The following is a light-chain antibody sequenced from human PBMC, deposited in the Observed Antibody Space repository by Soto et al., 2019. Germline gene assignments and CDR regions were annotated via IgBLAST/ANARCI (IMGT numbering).Light chain of an antibody. J-gene: IGKJ1*01. CDR2: AAS. Sequence: AIQLTQSPSSLSASVGDSVTFTCRASRDIGSDLSWYQQKPGKAPTLLIYAASNLQSGVPSRFRGSRSGTEFTLTVSSLQPEDFATYYCLQDHDDSWTFGQGTKVDIK. V-gene: IGKV1-6*01. CDR3: LQDHDDSWT. CDR1: RDIGSD.